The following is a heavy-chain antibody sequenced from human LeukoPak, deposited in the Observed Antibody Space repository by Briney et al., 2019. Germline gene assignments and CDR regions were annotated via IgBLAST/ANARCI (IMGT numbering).Heavy chain of an antibody. CDR2: ISGSGGST. D-gene: IGHD2-2*01. CDR1: GFTFSSYA. Sequence: AGGSLRLSCAASGFTFSSYAMSWVRQAPGEGLEWVSAISGSGGSTYYADSVKGRFTISRDNSKNTLYMQMNSLRAEDTAVYYCAKAVVIVPTATPFDYWGQGTLVTVSS. J-gene: IGHJ4*02. V-gene: IGHV3-23*01. CDR3: AKAVVIVPTATPFDY.